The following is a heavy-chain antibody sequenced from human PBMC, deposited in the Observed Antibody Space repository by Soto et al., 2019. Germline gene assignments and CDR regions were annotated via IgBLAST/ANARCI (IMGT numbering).Heavy chain of an antibody. CDR2: INAGNGNT. CDR1: GYIFSSYD. V-gene: IGHV1-3*01. Sequence: AASVKVSCKASGYIFSSYDMHWVRQAPGQRLEWMGWINAGNGNTKYSQKFQGRVTITRDTSASTAYMELSSLRSEDTAVYYCARVHSSSWYVDYWGQGTLVTVSS. CDR3: ARVHSSSWYVDY. D-gene: IGHD6-13*01. J-gene: IGHJ4*02.